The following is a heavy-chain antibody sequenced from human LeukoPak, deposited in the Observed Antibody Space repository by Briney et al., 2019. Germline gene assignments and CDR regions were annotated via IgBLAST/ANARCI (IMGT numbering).Heavy chain of an antibody. V-gene: IGHV4-59*01. J-gene: IGHJ6*03. Sequence: SETLSLTCTVSGGSISSYYWSWIRQPPGKGLEWIGYIYYSGSTNYNPSLKSRVTISVDTSKNQFSLKLSSVTAADTAVYYCARGNDFWSGYPYYYYYYYMDVWGKGTTVTVSS. CDR1: GGSISSYY. CDR2: IYYSGST. D-gene: IGHD3-3*01. CDR3: ARGNDFWSGYPYYYYYYYMDV.